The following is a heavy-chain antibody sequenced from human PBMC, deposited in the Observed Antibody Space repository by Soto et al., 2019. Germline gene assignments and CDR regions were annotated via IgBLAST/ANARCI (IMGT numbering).Heavy chain of an antibody. J-gene: IGHJ4*02. CDR1: GYTFTIYG. D-gene: IGHD3-10*01. Sequence: GASVKVSCKASGYTFTIYGISWVRQAPGQGLEWMGWISAYNGNTNYAQKLQGRVTMTTDTSTSTAYMELRSLRSDDTAVYYCASSPYGSGSYYYYFDYWGQGTLVTVSS. V-gene: IGHV1-18*01. CDR3: ASSPYGSGSYYYYFDY. CDR2: ISAYNGNT.